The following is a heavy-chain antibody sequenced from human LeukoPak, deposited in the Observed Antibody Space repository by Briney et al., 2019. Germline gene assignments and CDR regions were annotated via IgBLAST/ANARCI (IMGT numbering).Heavy chain of an antibody. CDR3: ARVSPLLWFWEFDY. Sequence: SETLSLTCTVSGGSISSYYWSWVRQPPGKGLEWVGYIYYSGSTNYNPSLKSRVTISVDTSKNQFSLKLSSVTAADPAVYYCARVSPLLWFWEFDYWGQGTRVTVSS. CDR2: IYYSGST. CDR1: GGSISSYY. J-gene: IGHJ4*02. V-gene: IGHV4-59*01. D-gene: IGHD3-10*01.